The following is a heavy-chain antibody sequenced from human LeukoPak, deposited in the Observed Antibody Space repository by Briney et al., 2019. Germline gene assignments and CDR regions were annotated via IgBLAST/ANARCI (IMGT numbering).Heavy chain of an antibody. J-gene: IGHJ4*02. V-gene: IGHV3-11*04. Sequence: TGGSLRLSCAASGFTFSDYHMSWIRQAPGKGLEWVSYISASSTDIHYPDSVKGRFTISRDNAKNSLYLQMNSLRAEDTAVYYCARADSGSYSFGFDYWGQGTLVTVSS. CDR2: ISASSTDI. CDR1: GFTFSDYH. CDR3: ARADSGSYSFGFDY. D-gene: IGHD1-26*01.